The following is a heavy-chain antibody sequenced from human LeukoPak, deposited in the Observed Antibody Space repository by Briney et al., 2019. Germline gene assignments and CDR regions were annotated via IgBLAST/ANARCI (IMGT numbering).Heavy chain of an antibody. Sequence: ASVKVSCKASGGTFSSYAISWVRQAPGQGLEWMGRIIPILGIANYAQKFQGRVTITADKSTSTAYMELSSLRSEDTAVYYCAKDPQSYFYDSRGYYYMGVFDYWGQGTLVTVSS. D-gene: IGHD3-22*01. CDR3: AKDPQSYFYDSRGYYYMGVFDY. CDR2: IIPILGIA. CDR1: GGTFSSYA. V-gene: IGHV1-69*04. J-gene: IGHJ4*02.